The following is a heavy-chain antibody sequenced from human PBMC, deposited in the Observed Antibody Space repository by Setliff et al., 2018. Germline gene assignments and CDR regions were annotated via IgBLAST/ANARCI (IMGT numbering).Heavy chain of an antibody. Sequence: PSETLSLTCTVSGGSISSGGYYWSWIRRHPGKGLEWIGYIYYSGSTYYNPSLKSRVTISVDTSKNQFSLKLSSVTAADTAVYYCARVPRFTDTRNAFDIWGQGTMVTVSS. V-gene: IGHV4-31*03. CDR3: ARVPRFTDTRNAFDI. CDR1: GGSISSGGYY. CDR2: IYYSGST. J-gene: IGHJ3*02. D-gene: IGHD5-18*01.